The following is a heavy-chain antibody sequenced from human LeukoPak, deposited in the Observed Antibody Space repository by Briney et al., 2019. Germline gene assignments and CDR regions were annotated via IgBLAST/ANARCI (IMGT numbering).Heavy chain of an antibody. CDR1: SYTFTGYY. D-gene: IGHD2-21*01. Sequence: ASVKASCKASSYTFTGYYIHWVRQAPGQGLEWMGWINFNNAGTNNAQKFQGRITMTRDTSLSTVYMELTSLRYDDTAVYFCGRVWWNAFDIWGQGTMVTVSS. CDR2: INFNNAGT. V-gene: IGHV1-2*02. CDR3: GRVWWNAFDI. J-gene: IGHJ3*02.